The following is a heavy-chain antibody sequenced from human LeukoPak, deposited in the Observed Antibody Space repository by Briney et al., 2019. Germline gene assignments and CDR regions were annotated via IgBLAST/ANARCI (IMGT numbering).Heavy chain of an antibody. CDR1: GGTFSSYA. CDR2: IIPIFGTA. CDR3: ARLHYTDSPLGPYYSDS. J-gene: IGHJ4*02. D-gene: IGHD2-2*02. V-gene: IGHV1-69*13. Sequence: GASVKVSCKASGGTFSSYAISWVRQAPGQGLEWMGGIIPIFGTANYAQKFQGRVTITADESTRTAYMDLSSLRSEDTAIYYCARLHYTDSPLGPYYSDSWGQGTLITVSS.